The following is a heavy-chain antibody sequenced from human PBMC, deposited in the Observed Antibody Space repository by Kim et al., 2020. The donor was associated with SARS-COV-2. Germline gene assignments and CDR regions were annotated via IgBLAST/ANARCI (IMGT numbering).Heavy chain of an antibody. J-gene: IGHJ4*02. CDR1: GFTFGDYA. V-gene: IGHV3-49*03. CDR3: TRDLGGYDFWSGYHN. D-gene: IGHD3-3*01. Sequence: GGSLRLSCTASGFTFGDYAMSWFRQAPGKGLEWVGFIRSKAYGGTTEYAASVKGRFTISRDDSKSIAYLQMNSLKTEDTAVYYCTRDLGGYDFWSGYHNWGQGTLVTVSS. CDR2: IRSKAYGGTT.